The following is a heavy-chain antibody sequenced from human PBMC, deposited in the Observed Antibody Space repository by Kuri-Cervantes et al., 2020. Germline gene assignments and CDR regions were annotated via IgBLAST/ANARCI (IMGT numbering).Heavy chain of an antibody. CDR2: ISAYNGNT. Sequence: ASVKVSCKASGHTFTSYGISWVRQAPGQGLEWMGWISAYNGNTNYAQKLQGRVTMTRDTSISTAYMELSRLRSDYTAVYYCARSAIAVAGAGNDAFDIWGQGTMVTVSS. J-gene: IGHJ3*02. CDR3: ARSAIAVAGAGNDAFDI. V-gene: IGHV1-18*01. CDR1: GHTFTSYG. D-gene: IGHD6-19*01.